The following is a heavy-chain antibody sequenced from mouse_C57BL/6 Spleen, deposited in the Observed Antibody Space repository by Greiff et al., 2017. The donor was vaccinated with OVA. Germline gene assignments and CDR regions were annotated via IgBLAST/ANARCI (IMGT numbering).Heavy chain of an antibody. CDR2: IYPSDSET. CDR3: ATYDYDTFAY. V-gene: IGHV1-61*01. Sequence: QVQLKQPGAELVRPGSSVKLSCKASGYTFTSYWMDWVKQRPGQGLEWIGNIYPSDSETHYNQKFKDKATLTVDKSSSTAYMQLSSLTSEDSAVYYCATYDYDTFAYWGQGTLVTVSA. CDR1: GYTFTSYW. J-gene: IGHJ3*01. D-gene: IGHD2-4*01.